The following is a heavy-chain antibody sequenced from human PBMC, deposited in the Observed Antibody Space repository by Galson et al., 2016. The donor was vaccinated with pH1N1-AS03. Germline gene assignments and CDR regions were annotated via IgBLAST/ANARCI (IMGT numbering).Heavy chain of an antibody. V-gene: IGHV2-70*11. CDR1: GFSLSTSGMC. CDR2: VDWDDDK. D-gene: IGHD4-17*01. Sequence: PAPVKPPQTLTLTCPFSGFSLSTSGMCVSWIRKPPGKALEWLARVDWDDDKYYSTSLKTRLTIAKDTFKNQVLLTMTNMDPVDTATYYCARILYGDYTGYFDYWGQGTLVTVSS. J-gene: IGHJ4*02. CDR3: ARILYGDYTGYFDY.